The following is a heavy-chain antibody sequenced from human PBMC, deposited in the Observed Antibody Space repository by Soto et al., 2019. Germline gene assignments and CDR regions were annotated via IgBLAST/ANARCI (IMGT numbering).Heavy chain of an antibody. J-gene: IGHJ6*02. CDR2: INHSGST. CDR3: ARTPLYSTKHLYYYGMDV. V-gene: IGHV4-34*01. D-gene: IGHD6-13*01. CDR1: GGSFSGYY. Sequence: PSETLSLTCAVYGGSFSGYYWSWIRQPPGKGLEWIGEINHSGSTNYNPSLKSRVTISVDTSKNQFSLKLSSVTAADTAVYYCARTPLYSTKHLYYYGMDVWGQWTAVTVSS.